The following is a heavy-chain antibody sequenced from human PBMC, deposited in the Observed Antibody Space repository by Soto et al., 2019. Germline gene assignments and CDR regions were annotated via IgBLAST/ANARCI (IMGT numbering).Heavy chain of an antibody. CDR2: IWYDGSNK. V-gene: IGHV3-33*01. Sequence: QVQLVESGGGVAQPGRSLRLSCAASGFTFSSYGMHWVRQAPGKGLEWVAVIWYDGSNKYYADSVKGRFTISRDNSKNTLYLQMNSLRAEDTAVYYCARDRNRVLAARPSYFEYWGQGTLVTVSS. J-gene: IGHJ4*02. CDR1: GFTFSSYG. CDR3: ARDRNRVLAARPSYFEY. D-gene: IGHD6-6*01.